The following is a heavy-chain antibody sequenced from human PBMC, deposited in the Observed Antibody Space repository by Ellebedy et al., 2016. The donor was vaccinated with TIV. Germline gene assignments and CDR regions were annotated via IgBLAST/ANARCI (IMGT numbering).Heavy chain of an antibody. Sequence: MPSETLSLTCTVSGGSISSYYWSWIRQPPGKGLEWIGYIYYSGSTNYNPSLKSRVTISVDTSKNQFSLKLSSVTAADTAVYYCANLWGGTTVDYWGQGTLVTVSS. D-gene: IGHD1-14*01. V-gene: IGHV4-59*01. CDR3: ANLWGGTTVDY. CDR1: GGSISSYY. CDR2: IYYSGST. J-gene: IGHJ4*02.